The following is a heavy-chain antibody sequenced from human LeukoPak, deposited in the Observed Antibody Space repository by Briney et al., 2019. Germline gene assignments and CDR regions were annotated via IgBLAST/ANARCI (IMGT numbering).Heavy chain of an antibody. Sequence: GGSLRLSCAASGFTFSDHFLDWVRQAPGKGLEWVGRTRNKANSYIPEYAASVKGRFTISRDDSKNSLYLQMSSLKTDDTAMYYCASIRGTIGYWDQGTLVTVSS. V-gene: IGHV3-72*01. CDR3: ASIRGTIGY. D-gene: IGHD1-26*01. J-gene: IGHJ4*02. CDR1: GFTFSDHF. CDR2: TRNKANSYIP.